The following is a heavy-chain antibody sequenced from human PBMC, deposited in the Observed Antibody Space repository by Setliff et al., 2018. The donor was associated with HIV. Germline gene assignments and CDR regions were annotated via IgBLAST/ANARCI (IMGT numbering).Heavy chain of an antibody. D-gene: IGHD6-19*01. CDR3: ARVPYRSAWFSGGHDAFDI. Sequence: GASVKVSCQASGYSFARYGLCWVRQAPGQGLEWMGWISGFNGNTKYAQSFQDRVAMTTETATSTAYMEMRSLRSDDTAVYFCARVPYRSAWFSGGHDAFDIWGQGTMVTVS. CDR2: ISGFNGNT. CDR1: GYSFARYG. V-gene: IGHV1-18*01. J-gene: IGHJ3*02.